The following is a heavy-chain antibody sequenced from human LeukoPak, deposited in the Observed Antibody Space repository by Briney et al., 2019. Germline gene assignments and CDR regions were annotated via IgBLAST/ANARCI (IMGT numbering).Heavy chain of an antibody. CDR2: INHSGST. J-gene: IGHJ4*02. CDR1: GGSFSGYY. Sequence: SETLSLTCAVYGGSFSGYYWSWIRQPPGKGLEWIGEINHSGSTNYNPSLESRVTISVDTSKNQFSLKLSSVTAADTAVYYCARGQLAAHFDYWGQGTLVTVSS. D-gene: IGHD6-6*01. V-gene: IGHV4-34*01. CDR3: ARGQLAAHFDY.